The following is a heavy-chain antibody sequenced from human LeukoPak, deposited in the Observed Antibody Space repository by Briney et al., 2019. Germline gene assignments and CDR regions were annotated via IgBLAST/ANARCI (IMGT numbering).Heavy chain of an antibody. CDR2: IYTSGST. Sequence: SETLSLTCTVSGGSISSYYWSWIRQPAGKGLGWIGRIYTSGSTNYNPSLKSRVTMSVDTSKNQFSLKLSSVTAADTAVYYCARGGWLTFDYWGQGTLVTVSS. CDR1: GGSISSYY. V-gene: IGHV4-4*07. J-gene: IGHJ4*02. D-gene: IGHD6-19*01. CDR3: ARGGWLTFDY.